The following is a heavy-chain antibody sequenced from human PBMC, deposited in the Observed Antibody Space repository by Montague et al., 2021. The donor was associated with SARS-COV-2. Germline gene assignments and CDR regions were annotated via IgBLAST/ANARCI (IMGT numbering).Heavy chain of an antibody. D-gene: IGHD3-3*01. CDR2: LFYSVNT. CDR1: GGSISSSDYY. Sequence: SETLSLTCNVSGGSISSSDYYWGWIRQLPGKGLEWIGSLFYSVNTYYNPSLKSRVTISVDTSKNQFSLKLSSVTATDTAVHYCARTNYDFWRGHQRGGAFDIWGQGTMVTVSS. CDR3: ARTNYDFWRGHQRGGAFDI. J-gene: IGHJ3*02. V-gene: IGHV4-39*01.